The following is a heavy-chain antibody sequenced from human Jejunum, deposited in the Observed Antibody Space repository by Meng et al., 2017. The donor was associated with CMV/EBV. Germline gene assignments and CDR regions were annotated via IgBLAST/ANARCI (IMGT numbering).Heavy chain of an antibody. V-gene: IGHV1-69*04. D-gene: IGHD1-26*01. CDR2: IIPVFDRT. J-gene: IGHJ4*02. Sequence: SCKASGYTFSNYAIHWVRQAPGRGLEWMGNIIPVFDRTNSAQKFQGRVTITADRSTNTAYMELSSLRSDDTAIYYCAGGLGGTIDYWGQGTLVTVSS. CDR1: GYTFSNYA. CDR3: AGGLGGTIDY.